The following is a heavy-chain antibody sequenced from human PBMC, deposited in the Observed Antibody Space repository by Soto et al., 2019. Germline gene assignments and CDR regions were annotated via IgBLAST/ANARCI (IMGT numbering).Heavy chain of an antibody. CDR3: ARGRDGDY. Sequence: QVHLVQSGAEVKKPGASVKVSCKGSGYTFTTYGITWVRQAPGQGLEWMGWISAHNGNTNYAQMLQGRVTVTRDTSTSTAYMELRSLRSDDTAVYYCARGRDGDYWGQGALVTVSS. V-gene: IGHV1-18*01. CDR1: GYTFTTYG. J-gene: IGHJ4*02. D-gene: IGHD6-6*01. CDR2: ISAHNGNT.